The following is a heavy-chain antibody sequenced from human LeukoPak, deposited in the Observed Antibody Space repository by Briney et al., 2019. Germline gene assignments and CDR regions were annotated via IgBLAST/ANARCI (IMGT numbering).Heavy chain of an antibody. Sequence: GGSLRLSCAASGFTFSSYAMSWVRQAPGKRLEWVSDINGSGGSTYYADSVKGRFTISRDNSKNTLSLQMNSLRAEDTAVYYCARGGATIFDYWGQGTLVTVSS. D-gene: IGHD5-12*01. J-gene: IGHJ4*02. CDR2: INGSGGST. CDR1: GFTFSSYA. V-gene: IGHV3-23*01. CDR3: ARGGATIFDY.